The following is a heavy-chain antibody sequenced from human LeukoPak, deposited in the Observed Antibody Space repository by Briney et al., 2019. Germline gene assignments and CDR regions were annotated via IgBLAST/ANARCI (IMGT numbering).Heavy chain of an antibody. V-gene: IGHV1-8*01. CDR3: ARGSDSSGYSIDY. J-gene: IGHJ4*02. CDR1: GYTFTSYD. Sequence: ASVKVSCKASGYTFTSYDINWVRQATGQGLEWMGWMNPNSGNTGYARKFQGRVTMTRNTSISTAYMELSSLRSEDTAVYYCARGSDSSGYSIDYWGQGTLVTVSS. D-gene: IGHD3-22*01. CDR2: MNPNSGNT.